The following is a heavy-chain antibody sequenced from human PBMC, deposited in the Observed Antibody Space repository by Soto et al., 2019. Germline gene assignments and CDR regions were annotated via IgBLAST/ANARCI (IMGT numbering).Heavy chain of an antibody. CDR3: ARQGSWPYYYYGLDV. D-gene: IGHD1-26*01. V-gene: IGHV1-18*01. CDR1: GYTFISYG. J-gene: IGHJ6*02. CDR2: ISAYNGNT. Sequence: ASVKVSCKTSGYTFISYGISWVRQAPGQGLEWIGWISAYNGNTNYAQNFQGRVTMTTDTPTSTGYMEMRSLRSDDTAVYYCARQGSWPYYYYGLDVWGQGTTVTVSS.